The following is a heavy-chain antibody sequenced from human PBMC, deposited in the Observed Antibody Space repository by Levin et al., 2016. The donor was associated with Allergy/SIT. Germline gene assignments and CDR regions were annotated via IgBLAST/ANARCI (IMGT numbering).Heavy chain of an antibody. CDR1: GFTFSSYG. D-gene: IGHD2-15*01. Sequence: GESLKISCAASGFTFSSYGMHWVRQAPGKGLEWVAVISYDGSNKYYADSVKGRFTISRDNSKNTLYLQMNSLRAEDTAVYYCAKDSGYCSGGSCYSGDYWGQGTLVTVSS. J-gene: IGHJ4*02. V-gene: IGHV3-30*18. CDR2: ISYDGSNK. CDR3: AKDSGYCSGGSCYSGDY.